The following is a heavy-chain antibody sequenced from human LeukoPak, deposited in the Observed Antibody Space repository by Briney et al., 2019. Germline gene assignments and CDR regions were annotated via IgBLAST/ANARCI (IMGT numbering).Heavy chain of an antibody. D-gene: IGHD3-16*01. V-gene: IGHV3-74*01. Sequence: GGSLRLSCAASGFSFSSYWIYWVRQAPGKGLVWVSRINGDGSSTTYAGSVKGRFTVSRDNAKNTLFLQMSSLRSEDTAVYYCAREHVLAEFFDYWGQGTLVTVSS. CDR1: GFSFSSYW. J-gene: IGHJ4*02. CDR2: INGDGSST. CDR3: AREHVLAEFFDY.